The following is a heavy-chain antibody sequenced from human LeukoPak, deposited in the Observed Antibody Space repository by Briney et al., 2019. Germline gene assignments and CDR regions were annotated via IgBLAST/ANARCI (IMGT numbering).Heavy chain of an antibody. Sequence: ASVKVSCKASGYAFTSYGISWVRQAPGQGLEWMGWISAYNGNTNYAQKLQGRVTMTTDTSTSTAYMELSSLRSEDTAVYYCARNNGYNDPFDYWGQGTLVTVSS. D-gene: IGHD5-24*01. V-gene: IGHV1-18*01. CDR1: GYAFTSYG. CDR3: ARNNGYNDPFDY. J-gene: IGHJ4*02. CDR2: ISAYNGNT.